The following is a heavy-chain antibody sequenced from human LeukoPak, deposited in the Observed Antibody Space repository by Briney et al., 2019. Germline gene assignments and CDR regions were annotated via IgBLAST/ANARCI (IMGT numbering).Heavy chain of an antibody. Sequence: GGSLRLSCAASGFTFDDYAMHWVRQAPGKGLEWVSGISWNSGSIGYADSVKGRFTISRDNAKNSLYLQMNSLRAEDTAVYYCAREEGDSSGYYPTNYFDYWGQGTLVTVSS. CDR1: GFTFDDYA. CDR2: ISWNSGSI. CDR3: AREEGDSSGYYPTNYFDY. V-gene: IGHV3-9*01. J-gene: IGHJ4*02. D-gene: IGHD3-22*01.